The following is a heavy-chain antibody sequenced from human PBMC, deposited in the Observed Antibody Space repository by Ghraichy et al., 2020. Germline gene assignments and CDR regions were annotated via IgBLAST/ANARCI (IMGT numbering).Heavy chain of an antibody. J-gene: IGHJ6*02. CDR1: GGTFSSYT. CDR3: ARMRGEYSGSDNIQYYGMDV. Sequence: SVKVSCKASGGTFSSYTMSWVRQAPGQGLEWMGNIIPMYEMRDYAQKFQGRVTITADTSTRTAYMELRTLNSGDTAVYYCARMRGEYSGSDNIQYYGMDVWGQGTTVTVSS. V-gene: IGHV1-69*02. CDR2: IIPMYEMR. D-gene: IGHD5-12*01.